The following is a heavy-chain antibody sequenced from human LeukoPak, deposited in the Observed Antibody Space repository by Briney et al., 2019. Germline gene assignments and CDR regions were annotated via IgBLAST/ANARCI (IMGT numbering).Heavy chain of an antibody. CDR2: VNTNTGNP. J-gene: IGHJ6*03. Sequence: ASVKVSCKASGYTFTSYYMHWVRQAPGQGLEWMGWVNTNTGNPTYAQGFTGRFVFSLDTSVSTAYLQISSLKAEDTAVYYCARRRDMLFYYMDVWGKGTTVTVSS. CDR3: ARRRDMLFYYMDV. V-gene: IGHV7-4-1*02. D-gene: IGHD2-8*01. CDR1: GYTFTSYY.